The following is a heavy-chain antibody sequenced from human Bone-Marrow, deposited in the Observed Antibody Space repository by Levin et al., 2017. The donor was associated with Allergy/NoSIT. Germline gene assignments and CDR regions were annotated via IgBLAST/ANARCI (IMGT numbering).Heavy chain of an antibody. CDR3: ARTFYGDYSKLFDY. J-gene: IGHJ4*02. D-gene: IGHD4-17*01. CDR2: IYHSGST. CDR1: GYSISSGYY. Sequence: SETLSLTCAVSGYSISSGYYWGWIRQPPGKGLEWIGSIYHSGSTYYNPSLKSRVTISVDTSKNQFSLKLSSVTAADTAVYYCARTFYGDYSKLFDYWGQGTLVTVSS. V-gene: IGHV4-38-2*01.